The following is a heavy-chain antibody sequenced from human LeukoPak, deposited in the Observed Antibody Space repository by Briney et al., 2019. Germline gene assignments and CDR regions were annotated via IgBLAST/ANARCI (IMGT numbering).Heavy chain of an antibody. CDR3: ARGGLYSRSWYNWFDP. J-gene: IGHJ5*02. Sequence: SETLSLTCAVYGGSFSGYYWSWIRQPPGKGLEWIGEINHSGSTNYNPSLKSRVTISVDTSKNQFSLKLSSVTAADTAVYYCARGGLYSRSWYNWFDPWGQGTLVTVSS. D-gene: IGHD6-13*01. CDR1: GGSFSGYY. CDR2: INHSGST. V-gene: IGHV4-34*01.